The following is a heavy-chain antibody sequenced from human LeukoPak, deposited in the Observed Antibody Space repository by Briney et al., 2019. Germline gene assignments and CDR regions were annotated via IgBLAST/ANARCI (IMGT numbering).Heavy chain of an antibody. CDR1: GFTFSNYA. D-gene: IGHD2-2*01. CDR3: TKSNVDQLLCHH. Sequence: GGSLRLSCAASGFTFSNYAMSWVRQAPGKGLEWVSAISGSGGGTYYADSVKGRFTISRDNSRNTLYLQMNSLRAEDTAVYYCTKSNVDQLLCHHSGQGTLVTVSS. V-gene: IGHV3-23*01. J-gene: IGHJ5*02. CDR2: ISGSGGGT.